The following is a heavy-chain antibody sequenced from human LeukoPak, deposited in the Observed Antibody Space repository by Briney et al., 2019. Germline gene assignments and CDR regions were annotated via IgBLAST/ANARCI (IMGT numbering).Heavy chain of an antibody. CDR2: INPSGGST. V-gene: IGHV1-46*01. CDR1: GYTFTSYY. D-gene: IGHD3-9*01. Sequence: ASVKVSCKASGYTFTSYYMHWARQAPGQGLEWMGIINPSGGSTSYAQKFQGRVTMTRDTSTSTVYMELSSLRSEDTAVYYYARHSYDILTGYSSPNHNHPDYWGQGTLVTVSS. J-gene: IGHJ4*02. CDR3: ARHSYDILTGYSSPNHNHPDY.